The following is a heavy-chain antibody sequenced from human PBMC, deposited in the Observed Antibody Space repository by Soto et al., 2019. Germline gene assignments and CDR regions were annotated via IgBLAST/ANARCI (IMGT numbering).Heavy chain of an antibody. Sequence: EVQLLESGGGLAQPGGSLRLSCVVSGFTFSNYAMSWVRQAPGKGLEWVSGIRNSGGSTYYADSVKGRFTISRDNSKTTLYLQMNSLRAEDTAIYYCAKGDRGYCSGGSCYLGDYWGQGALVTVSS. CDR3: AKGDRGYCSGGSCYLGDY. V-gene: IGHV3-23*01. D-gene: IGHD2-15*01. CDR1: GFTFSNYA. CDR2: IRNSGGST. J-gene: IGHJ4*02.